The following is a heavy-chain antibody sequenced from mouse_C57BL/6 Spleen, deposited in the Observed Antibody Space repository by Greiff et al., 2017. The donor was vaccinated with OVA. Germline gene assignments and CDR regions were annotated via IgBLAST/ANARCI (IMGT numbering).Heavy chain of an antibody. J-gene: IGHJ3*01. D-gene: IGHD1-1*01. Sequence: SGPELVKPGASVKMSCKASGYTFTDYNMHWVKQSHGKSLEWIGYINPNNGGTSYNQKFKGKATLTVNKSSSTAYMELRSLTSEDSAVYYCARGSHYYGSSYWFAYWGQGTLVTVSA. V-gene: IGHV1-22*01. CDR3: ARGSHYYGSSYWFAY. CDR2: INPNNGGT. CDR1: GYTFTDYN.